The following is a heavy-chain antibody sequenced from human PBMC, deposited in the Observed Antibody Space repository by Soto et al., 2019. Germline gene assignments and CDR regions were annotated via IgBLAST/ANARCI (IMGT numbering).Heavy chain of an antibody. D-gene: IGHD6-6*01. J-gene: IGHJ4*02. CDR2: VHYSGST. CDR3: ARRDYSTSCLGPFDY. Sequence: QMQLQESGPGLVKPSETLSLTWVVSGGSISSHYWNWIRQPPGSGLEWIGFVHYSGSTNYSPSLKSRVSMSLDTSKDHVSRNLTSVTAADTAFYCCARRDYSTSCLGPFDYWGQGILVTVSS. CDR1: GGSISSHY. V-gene: IGHV4-59*11.